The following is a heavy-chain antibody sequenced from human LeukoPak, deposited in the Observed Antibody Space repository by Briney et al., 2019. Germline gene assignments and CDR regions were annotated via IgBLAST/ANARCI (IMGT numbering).Heavy chain of an antibody. D-gene: IGHD3-22*01. Sequence: GGSLRLSCAASGFTFSDYYMSWIRQAPGKGLEWVSYISSSGSTIYYADSVKGRFTISRDNAKNSLYLEMNSLRVEDTAVYYCASEERYYYDSSGYPTLDYWGQGTLVTVS. V-gene: IGHV3-11*04. CDR3: ASEERYYYDSSGYPTLDY. J-gene: IGHJ4*02. CDR2: ISSSGSTI. CDR1: GFTFSDYY.